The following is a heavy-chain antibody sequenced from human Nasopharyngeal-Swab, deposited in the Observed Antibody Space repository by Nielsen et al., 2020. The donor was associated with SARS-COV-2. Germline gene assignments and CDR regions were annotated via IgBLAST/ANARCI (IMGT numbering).Heavy chain of an antibody. J-gene: IGHJ6*02. CDR2: ISWNSGSI. CDR3: AKDITSGDTMATHYYYGMDV. Sequence: SLKISCAASGCTFDDYAMHWVRQAPGKGLEWVSGISWNSGSIGYADSVKGRFTISRDNAKNSLYLQMNSLRAEDTALYYCAKDITSGDTMATHYYYGMDVWGQGTTVTVSS. V-gene: IGHV3-9*01. D-gene: IGHD2-21*01. CDR1: GCTFDDYA.